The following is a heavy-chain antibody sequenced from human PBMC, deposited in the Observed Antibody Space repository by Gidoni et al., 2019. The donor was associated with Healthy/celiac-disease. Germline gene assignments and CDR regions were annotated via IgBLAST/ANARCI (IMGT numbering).Heavy chain of an antibody. V-gene: IGHV1-69*01. CDR1: GGTFSRYA. D-gene: IGHD2-15*01. J-gene: IGHJ4*02. CDR3: ARGAASRGYFDY. Sequence: QVQLVQSGAEMKKPGSSVKVSCKASGGTFSRYAISWVRQAPGQGLEWMGGLIPIFGTANYAQKFQGRVTITADESTSTAYMELSSLRSEDTAVYYCARGAASRGYFDYWGQGTLVTVSS. CDR2: LIPIFGTA.